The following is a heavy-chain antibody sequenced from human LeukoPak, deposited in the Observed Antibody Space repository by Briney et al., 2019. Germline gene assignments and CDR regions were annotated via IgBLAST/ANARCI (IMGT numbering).Heavy chain of an antibody. D-gene: IGHD6-19*01. CDR2: INHSGST. Sequence: PSETLSLTXAVYGGSFSGYYWSWIRQPPGKGLEWIGEINHSGSTNYNPSLKSRVTIPVDTSKNQFSLKLSSVTAADTAVYYCARGSSGWYREYNWFDPWGQGTLVTVSS. CDR3: ARGSSGWYREYNWFDP. V-gene: IGHV4-34*01. J-gene: IGHJ5*02. CDR1: GGSFSGYY.